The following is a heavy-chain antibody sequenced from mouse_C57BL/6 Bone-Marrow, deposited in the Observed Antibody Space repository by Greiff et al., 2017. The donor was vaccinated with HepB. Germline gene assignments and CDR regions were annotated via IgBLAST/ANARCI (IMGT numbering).Heavy chain of an antibody. CDR1: GYSITSDY. V-gene: IGHV3-8*01. J-gene: IGHJ1*03. CDR3: ARYMTTVVATDWYFDV. Sequence: EVKLVESGPGLAKPSQTLSLTCSVTGYSITSDYWNWIRKFPGNKLEYMGYISYSGSTYYNPSLKSRISITRDTSKNQYYLQLNSVTTEDTATYYCARYMTTVVATDWYFDVWGTGTTVTVSS. D-gene: IGHD1-1*01. CDR2: ISYSGST.